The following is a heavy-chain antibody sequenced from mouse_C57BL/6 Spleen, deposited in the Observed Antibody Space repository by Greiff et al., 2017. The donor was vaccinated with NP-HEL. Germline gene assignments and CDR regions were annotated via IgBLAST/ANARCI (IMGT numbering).Heavy chain of an antibody. Sequence: EVKLVESGGGLVKPGGSLKLSCAASGFTFSSYAMSWVRQTPEKRLEWVATISDGGSYTYYPDNVKGRFTISRDNAKNNLYLQMSHLKSEDTAMYYCAREGLGPYFDYWGQGTTLTVSS. V-gene: IGHV5-4*01. CDR1: GFTFSSYA. CDR2: ISDGGSYT. D-gene: IGHD4-1*01. CDR3: AREGLGPYFDY. J-gene: IGHJ2*01.